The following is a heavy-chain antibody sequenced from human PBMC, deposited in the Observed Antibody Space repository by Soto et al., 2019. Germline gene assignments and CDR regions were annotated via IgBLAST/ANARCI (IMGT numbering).Heavy chain of an antibody. D-gene: IGHD1-26*01. CDR1: GFSFSTYE. Sequence: EVQLVESGGGLGQPGGSLRLSCAASGFSFSTYEMNWVRQAPGKGLEWVSYISKSGIDIYYADSVKGRFTISRDNANNSLYLQMNSLRAEDTAVYYCAPRKYGSFNIGAFHIWGQGTMVTVSS. CDR2: ISKSGIDI. J-gene: IGHJ3*02. V-gene: IGHV3-48*03. CDR3: APRKYGSFNIGAFHI.